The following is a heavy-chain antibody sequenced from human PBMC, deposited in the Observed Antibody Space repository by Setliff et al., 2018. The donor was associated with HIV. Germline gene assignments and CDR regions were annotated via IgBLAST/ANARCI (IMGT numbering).Heavy chain of an antibody. CDR2: INHSGST. Sequence: LSLTCAVYGGSFSGYYWSWIRQSPEKRLEWIGEINHSGSTNYNPSLKSRVIMAVDTSKNQFSLKLSSVTAADTAVYYCARTRGYCSGTNCYALRGPDYWGQGTLVTVSS. CDR3: ARTRGYCSGTNCYALRGPDY. CDR1: GGSFSGYY. D-gene: IGHD2-2*01. V-gene: IGHV4-34*01. J-gene: IGHJ4*02.